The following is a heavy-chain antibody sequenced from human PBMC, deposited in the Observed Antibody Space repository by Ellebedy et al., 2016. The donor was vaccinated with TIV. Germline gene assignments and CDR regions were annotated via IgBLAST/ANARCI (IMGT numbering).Heavy chain of an antibody. Sequence: SETLSLXXAVSGGSMRSGPYCWSWIWQPPGKGLEWVGYINQSGRTYYNPSLKSRVTISVDRSRNKFSLDLRSVTAADTAVYYCARGRHSYGYEWLDTWGQGTLASVSS. CDR1: GGSMRSGPYC. CDR3: ARGRHSYGYEWLDT. D-gene: IGHD5-18*01. V-gene: IGHV4-30-2*01. J-gene: IGHJ5*02. CDR2: INQSGRT.